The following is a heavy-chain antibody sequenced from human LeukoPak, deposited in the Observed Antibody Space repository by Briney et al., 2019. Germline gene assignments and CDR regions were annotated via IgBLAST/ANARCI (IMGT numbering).Heavy chain of an antibody. V-gene: IGHV3-7*01. D-gene: IGHD2-15*01. Sequence: PGGPLRLSRAASGFTFSSYWMSWVRQAPGKGLEWVANIKHDGSEKYYVDSVKGRFTISRDNAKNSLYLQMNSLRAEDTAVYYCARVSGGPYCSGGSCYLDYWGQGTLVTVSS. J-gene: IGHJ4*02. CDR2: IKHDGSEK. CDR3: ARVSGGPYCSGGSCYLDY. CDR1: GFTFSSYW.